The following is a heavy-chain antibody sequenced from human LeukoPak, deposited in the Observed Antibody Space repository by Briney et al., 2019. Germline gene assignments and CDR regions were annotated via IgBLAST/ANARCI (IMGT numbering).Heavy chain of an antibody. CDR3: AKGYYDSAEGHFDH. J-gene: IGHJ4*02. D-gene: IGHD3-22*01. V-gene: IGHV3-23*01. CDR2: ISASGIST. Sequence: GGSLRLSCAASGFTFGSYAMSWVRQAPGKGLEWVSAISASGISTYYADSVKGRFTISRDKSGNTLYLRMNSLRAEDTAVYYCAKGYYDSAEGHFDHWGQGTLVTVSS. CDR1: GFTFGSYA.